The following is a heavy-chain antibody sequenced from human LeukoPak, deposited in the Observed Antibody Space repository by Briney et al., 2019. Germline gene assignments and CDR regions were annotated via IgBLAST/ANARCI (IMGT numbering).Heavy chain of an antibody. CDR1: GFTFSSYA. D-gene: IGHD2-21*01. V-gene: IGHV3-23*01. CDR2: ISGSGGST. J-gene: IGHJ3*02. Sequence: PGGSLRLSCAASGFTFSSYAMSGVRQAPGKGLEGVSAISGSGGSTYYADSVKGRFTISRDNSKNTLYLQMNSLRAEDTAVYYCARVLWWWSTRNAFDIWGQGTMVTVSS. CDR3: ARVLWWWSTRNAFDI.